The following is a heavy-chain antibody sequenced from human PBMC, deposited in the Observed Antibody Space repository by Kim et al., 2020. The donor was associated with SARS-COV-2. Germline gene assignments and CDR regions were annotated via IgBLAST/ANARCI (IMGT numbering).Heavy chain of an antibody. CDR3: ARDQQVRGVIILYYYGMDV. J-gene: IGHJ6*02. V-gene: IGHV3-30-3*01. Sequence: GGSLRLSCAVSGFTFSSYSMHWVRQAPGKGLEWVAVMSYDGGKKDYAESVKGRFTISRDSSKSTLYLQMNNLGPEDTAVYYCARDQQVRGVIILYYYGMDVWGQGTTVTVS. CDR2: MSYDGGKK. CDR1: GFTFSSYS. D-gene: IGHD3-10*01.